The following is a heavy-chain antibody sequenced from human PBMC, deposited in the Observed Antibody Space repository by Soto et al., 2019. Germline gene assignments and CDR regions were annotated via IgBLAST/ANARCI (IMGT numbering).Heavy chain of an antibody. D-gene: IGHD6-19*01. CDR2: IYYSGST. CDR3: ARDRMSGQWLDYYYYYGMDV. Sequence: TLSLTCTVSGGSISSGGYYWSWIRQHPGKGLEWIGYIYYSGSTYYNPSLKSRVTISVDTSKNQFSLKLSSVTAADTAVYYCARDRMSGQWLDYYYYYGMDVWGQGTTVTVSS. V-gene: IGHV4-31*03. J-gene: IGHJ6*02. CDR1: GGSISSGGYY.